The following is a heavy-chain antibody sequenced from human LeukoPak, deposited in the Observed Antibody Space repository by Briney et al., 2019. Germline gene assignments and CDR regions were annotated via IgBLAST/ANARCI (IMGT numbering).Heavy chain of an antibody. CDR3: AKGSMSYCSGRCYYFDY. CDR1: GFTFSSYA. CDR2: IRGREGGT. J-gene: IGHJ4*02. D-gene: IGHD2-15*01. V-gene: IGHV3-23*01. Sequence: GGSLRLSCAAAGFTFSSYAMSWVRLAPGEWLGWVSGIRGREGGTYMADCGRGRFTIYRDNSKNTLYLQMDSLRAEDAAVYFCAKGSMSYCSGRCYYFDYWGQGTLVTVSS.